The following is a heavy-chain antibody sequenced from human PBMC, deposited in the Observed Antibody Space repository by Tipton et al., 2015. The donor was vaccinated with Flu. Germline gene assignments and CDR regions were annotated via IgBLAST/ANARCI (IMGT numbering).Heavy chain of an antibody. CDR3: ARDTPGHLNDDFDH. CDR2: RPVFGLQE. Sequence: QLVQSGGGVVQPGTSLRLSCAASGFTFRNYGLHWVRQAPGKGLEWVAFRPVFGLQETYTDSVKGRFSTSRDNSDNTVSLQMNSLKPEDTAVYFCARDTPGHLNDDFDHWGQGTLVIVSS. CDR1: GFTFRNYG. J-gene: IGHJ4*01. D-gene: IGHD1-14*01. V-gene: IGHV3-30*03.